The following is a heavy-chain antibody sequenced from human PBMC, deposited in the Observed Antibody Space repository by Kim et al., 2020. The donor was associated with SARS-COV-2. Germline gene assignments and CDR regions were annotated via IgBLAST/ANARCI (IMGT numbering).Heavy chain of an antibody. D-gene: IGHD3-22*01. V-gene: IGHV4-4*02. CDR2: IYHSGST. J-gene: IGHJ6*02. Sequence: SETLSLTCAVSGGSISSSNWWSWVRQPPGKGLEWIGEIYHSGSTNYNPSLKSRVTISVDKSKNQFSLKLSSVTAADTAVYYCARAVVLGPYDSSGYFVFEYYYGMDVWGQGTTVTVSS. CDR3: ARAVVLGPYDSSGYFVFEYYYGMDV. CDR1: GGSISSSNW.